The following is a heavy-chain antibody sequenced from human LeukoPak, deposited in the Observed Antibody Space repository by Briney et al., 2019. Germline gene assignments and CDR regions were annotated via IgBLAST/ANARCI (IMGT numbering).Heavy chain of an antibody. D-gene: IGHD3-22*01. J-gene: IGHJ4*02. CDR1: GFTFTSYG. CDR2: ISYDGSKK. V-gene: IGHV3-30*18. Sequence: PGGSLRLSCAASGFTFTSYGMHWVRQAPGKGLEWVAIISYDGSKKYYADSVKGRFTISRDNSKNTLYLQMNSLRAEDTAVYYCAKKLAIYESSGPLRDWGQGTLVTVSS. CDR3: AKKLAIYESSGPLRD.